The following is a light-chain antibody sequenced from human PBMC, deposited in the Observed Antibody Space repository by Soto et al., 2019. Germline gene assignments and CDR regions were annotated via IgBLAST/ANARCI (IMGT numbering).Light chain of an antibody. CDR2: GAS. CDR3: QQYNNCPYT. J-gene: IGKJ2*01. Sequence: ETVMTQSPATLSVSPGERATLSCRASQSVRRDLAWYQANPGQAPRLLIYGASTRATGIPAKFSGSGSGTEFTLTISTLQSEDFAVYYCQQYNNCPYTFGQGTKLERK. CDR1: QSVRRD. V-gene: IGKV3-15*01.